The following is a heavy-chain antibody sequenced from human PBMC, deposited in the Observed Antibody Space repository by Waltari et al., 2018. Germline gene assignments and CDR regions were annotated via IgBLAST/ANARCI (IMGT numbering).Heavy chain of an antibody. CDR2: TNPNSGGT. CDR3: ATRDGLLRDMPSGYFDL. D-gene: IGHD3-16*01. CDR1: GYTFTDYY. Sequence: QVQLVQSGPEVKNSGASVKVSCEASGYTFTDYYIHWVRQAPGQGLELMGGTNPNSGGTIYAQKFQGRVTMTRDTSISTAYMELNRLRADDTAVYYCATRDGLLRDMPSGYFDLWGRGTLVTVSS. J-gene: IGHJ2*01. V-gene: IGHV1-2*02.